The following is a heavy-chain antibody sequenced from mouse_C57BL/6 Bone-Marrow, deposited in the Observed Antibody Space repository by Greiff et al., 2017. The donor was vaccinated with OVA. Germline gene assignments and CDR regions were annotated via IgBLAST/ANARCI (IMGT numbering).Heavy chain of an antibody. J-gene: IGHJ1*03. D-gene: IGHD2-3*01. CDR3: AGWLLRYFDV. Sequence: EVQLQQSGPVLVKPGASVKMSCKASGYTFTDYYMNWVKQSHGKSLEWIGVINPYNGGTSYNQKFKGKATLTVDKSSSTAYMELIHLTSEYSAVYCCAGWLLRYFDVWGTGTTLTVSS. CDR1: GYTFTDYY. V-gene: IGHV1-19*01. CDR2: INPYNGGT.